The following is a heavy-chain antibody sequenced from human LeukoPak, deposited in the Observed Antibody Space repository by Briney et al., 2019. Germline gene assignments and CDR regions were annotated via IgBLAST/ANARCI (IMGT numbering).Heavy chain of an antibody. Sequence: GGSLRLSCAASGFTFSNAWMSWVRQAPGKGLEWVGRIKSKTDGGTTDYAAPVKGRFTISRDDSKNTLYLQMNSLKTEDTAVYYCTTLVVVPAATPQSGHDAFDIWGQGTMVTVSS. V-gene: IGHV3-15*01. CDR1: GFTFSNAW. CDR2: IKSKTDGGTT. D-gene: IGHD2-2*01. J-gene: IGHJ3*02. CDR3: TTLVVVPAATPQSGHDAFDI.